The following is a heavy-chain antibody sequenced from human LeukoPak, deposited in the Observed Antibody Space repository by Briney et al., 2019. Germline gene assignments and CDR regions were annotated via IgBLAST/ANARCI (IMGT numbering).Heavy chain of an antibody. J-gene: IGHJ4*02. CDR3: ARGRRELLRDFDY. CDR1: GYTFTSYD. Sequence: ASVKVSCKASGYTFTSYDINWVRQATGQGLEWMGWINPNSGGTNYAQKFQGRVTMTRDTSISTAYMELSRLRSDDTAVYYCARGRRELLRDFDYWGQGTLVTVSS. CDR2: INPNSGGT. V-gene: IGHV1-2*02. D-gene: IGHD1-26*01.